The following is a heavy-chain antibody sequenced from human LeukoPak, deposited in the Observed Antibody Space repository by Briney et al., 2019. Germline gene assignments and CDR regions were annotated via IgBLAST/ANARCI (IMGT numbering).Heavy chain of an antibody. CDR1: GFTFSNFD. D-gene: IGHD6-13*01. Sequence: GGSLRLSCATSGFTFSNFDLHWVRQATGEGLEWVSAIGTAGDTYYPDSVKGRFTISSDNAKNSFYLQMNNLRVGDTAVYYCSRGGAPAGYAYDVWGHGTVVTVSS. V-gene: IGHV3-13*01. CDR2: IGTAGDT. CDR3: SRGGAPAGYAYDV. J-gene: IGHJ3*01.